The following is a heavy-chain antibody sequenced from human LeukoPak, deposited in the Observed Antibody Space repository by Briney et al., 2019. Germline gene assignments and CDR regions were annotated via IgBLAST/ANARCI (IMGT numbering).Heavy chain of an antibody. CDR1: GFTFSSYG. J-gene: IGHJ3*02. V-gene: IGHV3-30*02. CDR3: ARDACSGGSCYDAFDI. CDR2: IRYDGSNK. D-gene: IGHD2-15*01. Sequence: GGSLRLSCAASGFTFSSYGMHWVRQTPGKGLEWVAFIRYDGSNKYYADSVKGRFTISRDNPKNTLSLQMNSLRAEDTAVYYCARDACSGGSCYDAFDIWGQGTMVTVSS.